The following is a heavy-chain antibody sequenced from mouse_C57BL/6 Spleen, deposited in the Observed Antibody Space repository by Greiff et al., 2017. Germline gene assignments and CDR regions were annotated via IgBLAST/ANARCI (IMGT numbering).Heavy chain of an antibody. J-gene: IGHJ2*01. V-gene: IGHV5-6*01. D-gene: IGHD1-1*01. Sequence: EVHLVESGGDLVKPGGSLKLSCAASGFTFSSYGMSWVRQTPDKRLEWVATISSGGSYTYYPDSVKGRFTISRDNAKNTLYLQMSSLKSEDTAMYYCARYGSSSDYWGQGTTLTVSS. CDR2: ISSGGSYT. CDR1: GFTFSSYG. CDR3: ARYGSSSDY.